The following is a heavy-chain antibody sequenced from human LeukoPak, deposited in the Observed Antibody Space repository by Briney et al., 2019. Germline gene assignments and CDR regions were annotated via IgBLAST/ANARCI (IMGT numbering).Heavy chain of an antibody. CDR1: GGSISSSYYY. D-gene: IGHD3/OR15-3a*01. V-gene: IGHV4-39*01. Sequence: SETLSLTCTVSGGSISSSYYYWGWIRQPPGKGLEWIGSIYYSGSTYYNPSLKSRVAISVDTSKNQFSLKLRSVTAADTAVYYCAGHFGTWGQGTLVTVSS. CDR3: AGHFGT. CDR2: IYYSGST. J-gene: IGHJ4*02.